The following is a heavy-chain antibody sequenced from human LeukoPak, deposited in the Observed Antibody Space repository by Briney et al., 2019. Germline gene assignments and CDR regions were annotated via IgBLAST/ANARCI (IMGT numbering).Heavy chain of an antibody. CDR2: ISADNGNT. Sequence: ASVKVSCKASGYTFTTYALHWVRQAPGQRLEWMGWISADNGNTKYSQKFQGRVTITRDASANTAYMELSSLRSGDTAVYYCARVPTVTNWFDPWGQGTLVTVSS. D-gene: IGHD4-17*01. CDR3: ARVPTVTNWFDP. J-gene: IGHJ5*02. V-gene: IGHV1-3*01. CDR1: GYTFTTYA.